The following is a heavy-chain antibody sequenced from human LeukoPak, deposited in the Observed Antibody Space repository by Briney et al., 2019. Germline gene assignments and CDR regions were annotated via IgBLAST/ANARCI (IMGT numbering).Heavy chain of an antibody. Sequence: GGSLRLSCAASGFTFSSYSMNWVRQAPGKGLEWASSISSSSSYIYYADSVKGRFTISRNNAKNSLYLQMNSLRAEDTAVYYCARDWGSSWYEEDYYYYYGMDVWGRGTTVTVSS. CDR3: ARDWGSSWYEEDYYYYYGMDV. CDR2: ISSSSSYI. D-gene: IGHD6-13*01. J-gene: IGHJ6*02. CDR1: GFTFSSYS. V-gene: IGHV3-21*01.